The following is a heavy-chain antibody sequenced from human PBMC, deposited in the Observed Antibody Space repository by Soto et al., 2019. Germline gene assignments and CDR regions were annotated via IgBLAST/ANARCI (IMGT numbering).Heavy chain of an antibody. V-gene: IGHV1-8*01. CDR1: GYTFTSYD. D-gene: IGHD3-3*01. Sequence: ASVKVSCKASGYTFTSYDINWVRQATGQGLEWMGWMNPNSGNTGYAQKFQGRVTMTRNTSISTAYMELSSLRSEDTAVYYRARVVGLRFLEWLYPFMDVWGKATTVTVSS. J-gene: IGHJ6*04. CDR3: ARVVGLRFLEWLYPFMDV. CDR2: MNPNSGNT.